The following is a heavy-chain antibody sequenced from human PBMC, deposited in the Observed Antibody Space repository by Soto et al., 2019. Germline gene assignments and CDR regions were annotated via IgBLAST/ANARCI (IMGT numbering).Heavy chain of an antibody. CDR3: ARDRRSYYDFWSGFEAYYYYYGMDV. CDR1: GGTFSSYA. D-gene: IGHD3-3*01. V-gene: IGHV1-69*13. CDR2: IIPIFGTA. Sequence: ASVKVSCKASGGTFSSYAISWVRQAPGQGLEWMGGIIPIFGTANYAQKFQGRVTITADESTSTAYMELSSLRSEDTAVYYCARDRRSYYDFWSGFEAYYYYYGMDVWGQGTTVTVSS. J-gene: IGHJ6*02.